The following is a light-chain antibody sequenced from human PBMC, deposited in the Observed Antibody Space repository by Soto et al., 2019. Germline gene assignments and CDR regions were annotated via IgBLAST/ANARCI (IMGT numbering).Light chain of an antibody. CDR1: QSVSSSY. V-gene: IGKV3-20*01. Sequence: EIVLTQSPGTLSLSPGERATLSCRASQSVSSSYLAWYQQKPGQAPRLLIYGASSRATGIPDRFSGSGSGTDFTLTISRLEPEDFAVYYCQQYGSSGTFGGGTKVEIK. CDR2: GAS. CDR3: QQYGSSGT. J-gene: IGKJ4*01.